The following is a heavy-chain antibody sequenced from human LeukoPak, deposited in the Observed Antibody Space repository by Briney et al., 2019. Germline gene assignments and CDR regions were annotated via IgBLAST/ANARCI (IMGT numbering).Heavy chain of an antibody. Sequence: GRSLRLSCAASGFTFSSYSMSWVRQAPRNWLEWVSAISGSGGSTYHADSVKGRFTISRDNSKTTLYLQMNSLRAEDTAVYYCAKDKVNFGVVIYFDYWGQGTLVTVSS. D-gene: IGHD3-3*01. CDR1: GFTFSSYS. J-gene: IGHJ4*02. V-gene: IGHV3-23*01. CDR3: AKDKVNFGVVIYFDY. CDR2: ISGSGGST.